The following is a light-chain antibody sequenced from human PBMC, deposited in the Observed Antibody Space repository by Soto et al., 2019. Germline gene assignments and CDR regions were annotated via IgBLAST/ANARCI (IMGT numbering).Light chain of an antibody. CDR3: QHSGT. J-gene: IGKJ1*01. CDR1: QSISTR. Sequence: DIQMTQSPSTLSASVGDRVTITCRASQSISTRLAWYQQKPGRAPNLLIYKASDLKTGVPSRFSGSGSGTEFTLSITTLHPYDFATYYCQHSGTFGQGTKVEIK. V-gene: IGKV1-5*03. CDR2: KAS.